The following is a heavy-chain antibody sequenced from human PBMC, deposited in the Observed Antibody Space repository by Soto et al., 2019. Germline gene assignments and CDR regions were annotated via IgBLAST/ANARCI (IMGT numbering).Heavy chain of an antibody. J-gene: IGHJ5*02. V-gene: IGHV4-38-2*02. CDR1: GYSISSGYY. CDR2: FYHSGRT. CDR3: ARDFPRYFDWSQNWLDP. Sequence: SETVSLTCAVSGYSISSGYYRGWIRQPPGKGLEWIVSFYHSGRTYYNPSLKSRVTISVDTGKNQFSLKLSSVTAADTAVYYCARDFPRYFDWSQNWLDPWGQGTLVT. D-gene: IGHD3-9*01.